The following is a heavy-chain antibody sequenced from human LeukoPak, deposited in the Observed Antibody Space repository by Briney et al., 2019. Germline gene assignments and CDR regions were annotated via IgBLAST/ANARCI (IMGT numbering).Heavy chain of an antibody. CDR1: GFTFSSYG. Sequence: GGSLRLSCAASGFTFSSYGMHWVRQAPGKGLDWVAFIHHDGSNKYYADSVRGRFTISRDNSKNTLYLQMNSLRAEDTAVYYCARDRNDAFDIWGQGTMVTVSS. J-gene: IGHJ3*02. V-gene: IGHV3-30*02. CDR3: ARDRNDAFDI. CDR2: IHHDGSNK.